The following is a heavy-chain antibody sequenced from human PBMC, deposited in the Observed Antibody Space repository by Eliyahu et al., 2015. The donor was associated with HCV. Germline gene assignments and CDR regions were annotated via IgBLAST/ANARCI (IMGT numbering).Heavy chain of an antibody. Sequence: EVQLVESGGGLVQPGGSLRLSCAASGFSIRGYWMSWVRQAPGKGLEWVANIRGDGSEMYYGDSVKGRFTLSRDNPKNSLSLQMNNLRAEDTALYYCVRANVGASFDSWGQGTLVTVSS. V-gene: IGHV3-7*01. CDR2: IRGDGSEM. D-gene: IGHD1-26*01. CDR3: VRANVGASFDS. CDR1: GFSIRGYW. J-gene: IGHJ4*02.